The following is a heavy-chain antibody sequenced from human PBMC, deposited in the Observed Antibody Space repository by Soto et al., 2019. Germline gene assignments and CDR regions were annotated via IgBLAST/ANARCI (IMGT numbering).Heavy chain of an antibody. Sequence: PAETLCLTCAVYGGSFNGYYWSWIRQAPGKGLEWIGEINHSGSANYNPTFNSRVSLSVDTSNNPMSLQLRSVSAADTAVSSCANGPQAGYSDSATFYSSVPWGQGTLVTVSS. J-gene: IGHJ5*02. V-gene: IGHV4-34*01. CDR2: INHSGSA. CDR1: GGSFNGYY. CDR3: ANGPQAGYSDSATFYSSVP. D-gene: IGHD2-15*01.